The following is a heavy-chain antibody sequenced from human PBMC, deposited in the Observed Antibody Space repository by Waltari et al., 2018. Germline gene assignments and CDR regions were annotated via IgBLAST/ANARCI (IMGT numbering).Heavy chain of an antibody. CDR2: ISWNSGSI. Sequence: EVQLVESGGGLVQPGRSLRLSCAASGFTFDDYAMHWVRQAPGKGLEWVSGISWNSGSIGYADSVKGRFTISRDNAKNSLYLQMNSLRAEDTALYYCAKGHYGEGIGDAFDIWGQGTMVTVSS. V-gene: IGHV3-9*01. D-gene: IGHD3-10*01. J-gene: IGHJ3*02. CDR1: GFTFDDYA. CDR3: AKGHYGEGIGDAFDI.